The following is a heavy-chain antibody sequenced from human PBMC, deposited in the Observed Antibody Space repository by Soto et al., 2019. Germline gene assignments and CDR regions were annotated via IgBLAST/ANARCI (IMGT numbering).Heavy chain of an antibody. V-gene: IGHV3-13*01. CDR3: ARGQEVGAHFFDS. CDR2: IGTAGDT. D-gene: IGHD2-15*01. J-gene: IGHJ4*02. CDR1: GFTFSGFD. Sequence: SLRLSCEASGFTFSGFDMHWVRQPTGKGLEWVSTIGTAGDTYYAVSVKGRFTISRDNAKNSLSLQMNSLRAGDTAVYFCARGQEVGAHFFDSWGRGTQVTVSS.